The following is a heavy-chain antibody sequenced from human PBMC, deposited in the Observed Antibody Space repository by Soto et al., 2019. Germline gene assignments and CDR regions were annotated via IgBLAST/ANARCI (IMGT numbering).Heavy chain of an antibody. CDR2: ISGSGGST. V-gene: IGHV3-23*01. CDR1: GFPFSSYA. CDR3: VEDRYCSSTSCYAGFAY. J-gene: IGHJ4*02. D-gene: IGHD2-2*01. Sequence: GGSLRLSCAASGFPFSSYAMSWVRQTPGKGLEWVSSISGSGGSTNHVDSVKGRFTICRDGSKNTPYLQMNSLRVEDTAIYCCVEDRYCSSTSCYAGFAYWGQGTLVTVSS.